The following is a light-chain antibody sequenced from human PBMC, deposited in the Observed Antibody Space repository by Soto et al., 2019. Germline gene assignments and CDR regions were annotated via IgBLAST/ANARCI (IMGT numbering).Light chain of an antibody. CDR1: QSISSY. V-gene: IGKV1-39*01. Sequence: DIQMTQSPSSLSASVGDRVTITCRASQSISSYLNWYQQKPGKAPKLLIYAASSLQSGVPSRFSGGGSGTDFTLTISSLQPEDFETYYCQQSYSTLWTFGQGTKVEIK. CDR3: QQSYSTLWT. CDR2: AAS. J-gene: IGKJ1*01.